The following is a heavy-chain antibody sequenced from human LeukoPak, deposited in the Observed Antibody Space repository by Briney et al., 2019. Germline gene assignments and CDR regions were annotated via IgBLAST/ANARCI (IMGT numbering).Heavy chain of an antibody. J-gene: IGHJ4*02. CDR3: AKDQAAFGDYDFDF. CDR1: GFTFSSYG. Sequence: GRSLRLSCAASGFTFSSYGMRWVRQAPGKGLDWVAVISSDGSNKHCADSVKGRFTISRDNSNNTLSLQMNSLRVEDTAVYYCAKDQAAFGDYDFDFWGQGTLVTVSP. V-gene: IGHV3-30*18. D-gene: IGHD4-17*01. CDR2: ISSDGSNK.